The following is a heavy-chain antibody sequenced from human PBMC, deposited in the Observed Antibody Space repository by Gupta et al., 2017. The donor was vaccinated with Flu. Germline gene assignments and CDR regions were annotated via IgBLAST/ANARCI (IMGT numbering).Heavy chain of an antibody. CDR3: AKDIWQELLWFGESLDY. D-gene: IGHD3-10*01. J-gene: IGHJ4*02. CDR1: GFTFSSYG. V-gene: IGHV3-30*18. CDR2: ISYDGSNK. Sequence: QVQLVESGGGVVQPGRSLRLSCADSGFTFSSYGMHWVRQAPGKGLEWVAVISYDGSNKYYADSVKGRFTISRDNSKNTLYLQMNSLRAEDTAVYYCAKDIWQELLWFGESLDYWGQGTLVTVSS.